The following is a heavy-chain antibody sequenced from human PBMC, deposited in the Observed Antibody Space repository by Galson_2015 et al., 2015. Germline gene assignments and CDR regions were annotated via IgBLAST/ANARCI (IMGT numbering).Heavy chain of an antibody. V-gene: IGHV3-30-3*01. Sequence: SLRLSCAASGFTFSSYAMHWVRQAPGKGLEWVAVISYDGSNKYYADSVKGRFTISRDNSKNTLYLQMNSLRAEDTAVYYCARDMIVVVVAATYDAFDIWGQGTMVTVSS. CDR3: ARDMIVVVVAATYDAFDI. CDR2: ISYDGSNK. CDR1: GFTFSSYA. J-gene: IGHJ3*02. D-gene: IGHD2-15*01.